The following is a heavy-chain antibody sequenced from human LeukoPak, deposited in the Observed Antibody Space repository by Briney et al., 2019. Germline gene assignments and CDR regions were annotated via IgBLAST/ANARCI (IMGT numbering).Heavy chain of an antibody. CDR1: GFTFSSYA. Sequence: GRSLRLSCAASGFTFSSYAMHWVRQAPGKGLEWVAVISYDGSNKYYADSVKGRFTISRDNSKNTLYLQMNSLRAEDTAVYYCARQGIAADYFDYWGQGTLVTVSS. J-gene: IGHJ4*02. CDR2: ISYDGSNK. V-gene: IGHV3-30-3*01. CDR3: ARQGIAADYFDY. D-gene: IGHD6-13*01.